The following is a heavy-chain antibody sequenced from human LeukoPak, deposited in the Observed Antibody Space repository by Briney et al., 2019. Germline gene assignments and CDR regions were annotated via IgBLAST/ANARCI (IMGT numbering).Heavy chain of an antibody. CDR2: IRYDGSNK. V-gene: IGHV3-30*02. Sequence: PGGSLRLSCAASGFTFSSYGMHWVRQAPGKGLEWVAFIRYDGSNKYYADSVKGRFTISRDNSKNTLYLQMNSLRAEDTAVYYCAKDRVNFWSGYDFDYWGQGTLVTVSS. J-gene: IGHJ4*02. D-gene: IGHD3-3*01. CDR1: GFTFSSYG. CDR3: AKDRVNFWSGYDFDY.